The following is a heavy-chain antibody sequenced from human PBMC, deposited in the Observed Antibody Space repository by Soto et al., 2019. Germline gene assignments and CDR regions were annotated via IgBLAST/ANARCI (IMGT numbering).Heavy chain of an antibody. Sequence: ASVKVSCKASGYTFLNYGFTWLRQAPGQGLEWMGWITVYNDKTTYAQKLQGRVSMTTDTSTRTAYMELRSLTSDDSAVYYCARVNCSAGSCYSTFDHWGQGTPVTV. CDR1: GYTFLNYG. CDR3: ARVNCSAGSCYSTFDH. J-gene: IGHJ4*02. V-gene: IGHV1-18*01. CDR2: ITVYNDKT. D-gene: IGHD2-15*01.